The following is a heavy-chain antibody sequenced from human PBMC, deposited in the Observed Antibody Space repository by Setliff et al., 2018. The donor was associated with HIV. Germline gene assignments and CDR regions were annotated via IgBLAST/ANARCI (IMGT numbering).Heavy chain of an antibody. J-gene: IGHJ3*02. V-gene: IGHV4-39*01. CDR1: GGSISSSTYY. Sequence: KPSETLSLTCTVSGGSISSSTYYWVWIRQPPGKGLEWIGSIYYSGSTYYNPSLKSRVTISVDTSKNQFSLHLSSVTAADTAVYYCARGYAFDIWGQGTMVTVSS. CDR2: IYYSGST. CDR3: ARGYAFDI.